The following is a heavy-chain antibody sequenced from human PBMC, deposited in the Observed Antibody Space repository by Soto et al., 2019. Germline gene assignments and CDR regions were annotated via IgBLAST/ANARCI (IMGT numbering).Heavy chain of an antibody. Sequence: GESLKISFKGSGYSFTSYWISWVRQMPGKGLEWMGRIDPSDSYTNYSPSFQGHVTISADKSISTAYLQWSSLRAEDTAVYYCAKLILTVTRPYYYGMDVWGQGTTVTVSS. D-gene: IGHD4-17*01. CDR1: GYSFTSYW. J-gene: IGHJ6*02. CDR3: AKLILTVTRPYYYGMDV. CDR2: IDPSDSYT. V-gene: IGHV5-10-1*01.